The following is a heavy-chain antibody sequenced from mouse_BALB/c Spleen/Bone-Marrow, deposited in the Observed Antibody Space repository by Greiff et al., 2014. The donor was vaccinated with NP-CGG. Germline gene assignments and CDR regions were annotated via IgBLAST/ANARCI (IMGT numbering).Heavy chain of an antibody. CDR2: IYPSDSYT. V-gene: IGHV1-69*02. CDR1: GYTFTSYW. Sequence: QVQLKDSGAELVRPGASVKLSCKASGYTFTSYWINWVKQRPGQGLEWIGNIYPSDSYTNYNQKFKDKATLTVDKSSSTAYMQLSSPTSEDSAVYYCTRSEYYFDYWGQGTTLTVSS. CDR3: TRSEYYFDY. J-gene: IGHJ2*01.